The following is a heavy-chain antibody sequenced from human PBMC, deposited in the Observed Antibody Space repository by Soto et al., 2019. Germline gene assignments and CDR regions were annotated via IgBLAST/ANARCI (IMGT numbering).Heavy chain of an antibody. CDR1: GFTFSSYA. D-gene: IGHD6-13*01. Sequence: EVQLLESGGGLVQPGGSLRLSCAASGFTFSSYAMSWVRQAPGKGLEWVSAISGSGGSTYYADSVKGRFTIARDNSKNTLYLQMNSLRAEDTAVYYCAKDHESSSSCLSSHNWFDPWCQGTLVTVSS. V-gene: IGHV3-23*01. CDR3: AKDHESSSSCLSSHNWFDP. J-gene: IGHJ5*02. CDR2: ISGSGGST.